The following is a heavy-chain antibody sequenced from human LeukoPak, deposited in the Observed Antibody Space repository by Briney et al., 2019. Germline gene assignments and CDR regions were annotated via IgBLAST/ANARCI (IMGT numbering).Heavy chain of an antibody. J-gene: IGHJ3*02. CDR1: GGSISSYY. CDR2: IYYSGST. CDR3: ARDLSAFDI. Sequence: SETLSLTCSVSGGSISSYYWSWIRQPPGKGLEWIGYIYYSGSTNYNPSLKSRVTISVDTSKNQFSLKLSPVTAADTAVYYCARDLSAFDIWGQGTMVTVSS. V-gene: IGHV4-59*01.